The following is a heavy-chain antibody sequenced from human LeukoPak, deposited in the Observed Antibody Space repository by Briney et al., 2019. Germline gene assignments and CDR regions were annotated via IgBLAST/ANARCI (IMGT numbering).Heavy chain of an antibody. CDR3: ASHVF. CDR1: GFTFSDHY. V-gene: IGHV3-72*01. Sequence: GGSLRLSCAASGFTFSDHYMDWVRQAPGKGLEWVGRTRNKANSYTTEYAASVKGRFTVSRDDSKNSLYLQMNSLKTEDTAVYYCASHVFWGQGTMVTVSS. CDR2: TRNKANSYTT. J-gene: IGHJ3*01.